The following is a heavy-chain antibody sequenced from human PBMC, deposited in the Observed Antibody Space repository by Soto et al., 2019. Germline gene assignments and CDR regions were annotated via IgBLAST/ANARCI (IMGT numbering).Heavy chain of an antibody. J-gene: IGHJ6*02. Sequence: GESLKISCKGSGYSFTSYWIGWVRQMPGKGLEWMGIIYPGDSDTRYSPSFQGQVTISADKSISTAYLQWSSLKASDTAMYYCAGWKDPPGTPYYYYGMDVSGRGTTVT. CDR1: GYSFTSYW. D-gene: IGHD1-1*01. CDR2: IYPGDSDT. V-gene: IGHV5-51*01. CDR3: AGWKDPPGTPYYYYGMDV.